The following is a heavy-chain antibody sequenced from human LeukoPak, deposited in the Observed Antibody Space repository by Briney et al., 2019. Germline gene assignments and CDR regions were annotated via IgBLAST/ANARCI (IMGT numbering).Heavy chain of an antibody. CDR2: ISPYNGNA. Sequence: GASVKVSCKASGYTFTNYGISWVRQAPGQGLEWIGWISPYNGNADYAQKLQGRVTMTADTSTTTAYMELRSLRSDDTAVYYCARGWLQPYWYFDLWGRGTLVTVSS. CDR1: GYTFTNYG. V-gene: IGHV1-18*01. J-gene: IGHJ2*01. CDR3: ARGWLQPYWYFDL. D-gene: IGHD5-24*01.